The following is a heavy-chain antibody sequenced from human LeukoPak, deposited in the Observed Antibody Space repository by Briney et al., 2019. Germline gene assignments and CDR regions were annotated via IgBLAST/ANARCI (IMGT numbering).Heavy chain of an antibody. CDR2: TYHSGST. D-gene: IGHD1/OR15-1a*01. Sequence: SETLSLICVVSGYSISTGYYWGWIRQPPGKGLEWIGSTYHSGSTYYNPSLMSRVTISVDTSKNQFSLRLSSVTAADTAVYYCARVGGTTILVDYWGQGTLVTVSS. V-gene: IGHV4-38-2*01. CDR3: ARVGGTTILVDY. J-gene: IGHJ4*02. CDR1: GYSISTGYY.